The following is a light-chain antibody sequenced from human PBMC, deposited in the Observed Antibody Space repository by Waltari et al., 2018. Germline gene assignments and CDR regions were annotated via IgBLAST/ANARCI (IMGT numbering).Light chain of an antibody. CDR3: VSGDEDILV. V-gene: IGLV3-22*01. J-gene: IGLJ3*02. CDR1: VLGENF. CDR2: EDD. Sequence: SYELTQLPSVSVSPGQTARITCSGDVLGENFADWYRQAPGQAPVLVIYEDDKRYPGVPERFSGSTSGNTATLTISRVLTEDEADYYCVSGDEDILVFGGGTKLTVL.